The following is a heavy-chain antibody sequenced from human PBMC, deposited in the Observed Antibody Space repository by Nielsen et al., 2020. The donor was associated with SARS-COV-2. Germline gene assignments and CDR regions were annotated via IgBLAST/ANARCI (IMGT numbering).Heavy chain of an antibody. Sequence: SVRVSCKASGGTFSSYAISWVRQAPGQGLEWMGGTIPIFGTANYAQKFQGRVTITADESTSTAYMELSSLKSDDTAVYYCARVGVKTFDYWGQGTLVTVSS. CDR1: GGTFSSYA. V-gene: IGHV1-69*13. D-gene: IGHD3-10*01. J-gene: IGHJ4*02. CDR3: ARVGVKTFDY. CDR2: TIPIFGTA.